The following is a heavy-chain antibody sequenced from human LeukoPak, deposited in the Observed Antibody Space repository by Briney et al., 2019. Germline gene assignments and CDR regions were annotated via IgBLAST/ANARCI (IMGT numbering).Heavy chain of an antibody. CDR2: INHSGST. D-gene: IGHD5-12*01. J-gene: IGHJ6*03. V-gene: IGHV4-34*01. Sequence: SETLSLTCAVYGGSFSGHYWSWIRQPPGKGLEWIGEINHSGSTNYNPSLKSRVTISVDTSKNQFSLKLSSVTAADTAVYYCARGLAYYYYMDVWGKGTTVTVSS. CDR3: ARGLAYYYYMDV. CDR1: GGSFSGHY.